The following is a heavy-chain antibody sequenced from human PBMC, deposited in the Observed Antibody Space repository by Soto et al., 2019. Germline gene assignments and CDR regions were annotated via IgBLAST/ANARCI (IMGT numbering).Heavy chain of an antibody. CDR3: AKLTYYDFWGGYHFDY. CDR1: GFTFSSYA. Sequence: GGSLRLSCAASGFTFSSYAMSWVRQAPGKGLEWVSAVSGSGGSTYYADSVKGRFTISRDNSKNTLYLQMNSLRAEDTAVYYCAKLTYYDFWGGYHFDYWGQETLVTVS. J-gene: IGHJ4*02. V-gene: IGHV3-23*01. D-gene: IGHD3-3*01. CDR2: VSGSGGST.